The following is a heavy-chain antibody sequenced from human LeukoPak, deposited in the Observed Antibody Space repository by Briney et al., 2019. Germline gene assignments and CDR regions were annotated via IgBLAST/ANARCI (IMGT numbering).Heavy chain of an antibody. V-gene: IGHV1-69*05. CDR3: ARDAIFGVVNHATHFDY. Sequence: GSSVKVSCXASGGTSSSYAISWVRKAPGQGLEWMGRIIPIFGTANYAQKFQGRVTITTDESTSTAYMELSSLRSEDTAVYYCARDAIFGVVNHATHFDYWGQGTLVTVSS. D-gene: IGHD3-3*01. J-gene: IGHJ4*02. CDR2: IIPIFGTA. CDR1: GGTSSSYA.